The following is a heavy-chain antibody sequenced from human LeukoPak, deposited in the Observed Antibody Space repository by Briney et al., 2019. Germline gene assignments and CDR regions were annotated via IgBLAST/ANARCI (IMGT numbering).Heavy chain of an antibody. Sequence: PSETLSLTCAVYGGSLNGHYWSWIRQPPGKGLEWIGEGNESGGTKLNPSLKSRVTTPVDTSKSQFSLRLSSVTAADTAVYYCARHGNIVILPPTSKGLDVWGQGTKVTVSS. D-gene: IGHD2/OR15-2a*01. V-gene: IGHV4-34*01. CDR3: ARHGNIVILPPTSKGLDV. J-gene: IGHJ3*01. CDR1: GGSLNGHY. CDR2: GNESGGT.